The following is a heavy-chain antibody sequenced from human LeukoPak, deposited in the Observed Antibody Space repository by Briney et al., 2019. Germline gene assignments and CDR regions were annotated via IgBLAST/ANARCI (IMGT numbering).Heavy chain of an antibody. D-gene: IGHD3-22*01. J-gene: IGHJ4*02. Sequence: SETLSLTCTVSGDSISSYYWSWIRQPAGKGLEWIGRIFTSGSTNYNPPLKSRVTISGDTSKNQFSLRLSSVTAADTAVYYCARASYSYDINGWVPFDYWGQGTLVTVSS. V-gene: IGHV4-4*07. CDR1: GDSISSYY. CDR3: ARASYSYDINGWVPFDY. CDR2: IFTSGST.